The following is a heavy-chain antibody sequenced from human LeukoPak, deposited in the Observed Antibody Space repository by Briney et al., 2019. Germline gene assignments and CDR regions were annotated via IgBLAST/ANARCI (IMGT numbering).Heavy chain of an antibody. CDR2: IYYSGST. V-gene: IGHV4-59*01. Sequence: SETLSLTCTVSGGSISSYYWSWIRQPPAKGLEWIGYIYYSGSTNYNPSLKSRVTISVDTSKNQFSLKLSAVTAADTAVYYCARGSGVSSDYWGQGTLVTVSS. CDR3: ARGSGVSSDY. D-gene: IGHD3-16*02. J-gene: IGHJ4*02. CDR1: GGSISSYY.